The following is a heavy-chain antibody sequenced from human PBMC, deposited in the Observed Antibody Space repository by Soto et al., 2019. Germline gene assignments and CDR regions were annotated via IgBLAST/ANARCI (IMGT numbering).Heavy chain of an antibody. CDR1: EFTFSNAW. J-gene: IGHJ4*02. Sequence: PGGSLRLSCAASEFTFSNAWLSWVRQAPGKGLEWVGRIKSKTDGGTTDYTAPVKGRFTISRDDSKNTLYLQMNSLKIEDTAVYYCTTGSTSTKNYWGQGTLVTVSS. CDR2: IKSKTDGGTT. V-gene: IGHV3-15*01. D-gene: IGHD6-6*01. CDR3: TTGSTSTKNY.